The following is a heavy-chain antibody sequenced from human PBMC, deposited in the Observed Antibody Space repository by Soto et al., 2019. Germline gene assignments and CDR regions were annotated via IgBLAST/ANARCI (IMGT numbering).Heavy chain of an antibody. CDR3: AKDRFTWDGSRSWYANWH. CDR1: GFTFSSYA. Sequence: GGSLRLSCAASGFTFSSYAMSWVRQAPGKGLEWVSAISGSGGSTYYADSVKGRFTISRDNSKNTLYLQMNSLRAEDTAVYYCAKDRFTWDGSRSWYANWHRGQGTLVTVSS. J-gene: IGHJ1*01. CDR2: ISGSGGST. V-gene: IGHV3-23*01. D-gene: IGHD6-13*01.